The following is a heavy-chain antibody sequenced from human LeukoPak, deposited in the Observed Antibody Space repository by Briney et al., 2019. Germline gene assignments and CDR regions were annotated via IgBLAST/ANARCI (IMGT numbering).Heavy chain of an antibody. D-gene: IGHD1-1*01. CDR1: GDTFTRYG. J-gene: IGHJ4*02. V-gene: IGHV1-18*04. CDR3: ARVARTTGTTDFDY. Sequence: GASVKVSCKASGDTFTRYGISWVRQAPGQGLEWMGWISTYNGHTKYAQKLQGRVTMTTDTPTTTAYMELRSLASDDTAVYYCARVARTTGTTDFDYWGQGTLVTVSS. CDR2: ISTYNGHT.